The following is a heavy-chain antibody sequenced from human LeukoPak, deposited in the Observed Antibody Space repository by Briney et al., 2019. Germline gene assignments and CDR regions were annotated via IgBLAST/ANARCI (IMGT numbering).Heavy chain of an antibody. D-gene: IGHD1-7*01. CDR2: IKQDGSGK. CDR1: GFTFSSYW. CDR3: ARAGETGTTFWFDP. Sequence: GGSLRLSCAASGFTFSSYWMSWVRQAPGKGLEWVANIKQDGSGKYYVDSVKGRFTISRDNAKNSLYLQMNSLRAEDTAVYYCARAGETGTTFWFDPWGQGTLVTVSS. V-gene: IGHV3-7*01. J-gene: IGHJ5*02.